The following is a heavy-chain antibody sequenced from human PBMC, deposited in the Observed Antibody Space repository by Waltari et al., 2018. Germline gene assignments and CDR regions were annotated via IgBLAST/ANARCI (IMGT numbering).Heavy chain of an antibody. J-gene: IGHJ4*02. CDR2: SYPSDSDT. Sequence: EVQLVQSGAEMKKPGQSLKISCKWSGYSSTSYWIAWVRQMSGKGLEWMAMSYPSDSDTRYSPSFQGQVTISVDKSTSTAYLQWNSLRASDTAVYFCARLFGFGNNADYWGQGTLVTVSS. CDR3: ARLFGFGNNADY. CDR1: GYSSTSYW. V-gene: IGHV5-51*01. D-gene: IGHD3-3*01.